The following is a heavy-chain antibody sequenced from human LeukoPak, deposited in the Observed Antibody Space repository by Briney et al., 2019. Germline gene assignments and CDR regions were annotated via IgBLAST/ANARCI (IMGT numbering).Heavy chain of an antibody. V-gene: IGHV3-21*01. J-gene: IGHJ4*02. CDR1: GFTFSSYF. CDR2: ISSSSSYI. D-gene: IGHD3-9*01. CDR3: ARDWAGPLRYFDWSPNAIDY. Sequence: GGSLRLSCAASGFTFSSYFMIWVRQAPGKGLEWVSSISSSSSYIYYADSVKGRFTISRDNAKNSLYLQMNSLRAEDTAVYYCARDWAGPLRYFDWSPNAIDYWGQGTLVTVSS.